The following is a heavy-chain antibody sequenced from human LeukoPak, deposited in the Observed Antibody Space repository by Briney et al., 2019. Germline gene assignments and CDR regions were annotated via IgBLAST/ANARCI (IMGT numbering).Heavy chain of an antibody. CDR2: ISYDGSNK. Sequence: GGSLRLSCAASGFTFSSYAMHWVRQAPGKGLEWVAVISYDGSNKYYADSVKGRFTISRDNSKNTLYLQMNSLRAEDTAVYYCARGSGVITMVRGVISPPAGVADYWGQGTLVTVSS. CDR1: GFTFSSYA. D-gene: IGHD3-10*01. CDR3: ARGSGVITMVRGVISPPAGVADY. J-gene: IGHJ4*02. V-gene: IGHV3-30*14.